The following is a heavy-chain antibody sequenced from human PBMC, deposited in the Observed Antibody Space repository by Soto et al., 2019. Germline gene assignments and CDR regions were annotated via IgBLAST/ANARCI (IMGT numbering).Heavy chain of an antibody. D-gene: IGHD5-12*01. V-gene: IGHV4-34*01. CDR2: INHSGST. Sequence: PSETLSLTCAVYGGSFSGYYWSWIRQPPGKGLEWIGEINHSGSTNYNPSLKSRVTISVDTSKNQFSLKLSSVTAADTAVYYCARSREYISWFDPWGQGTLVTVSS. CDR1: GGSFSGYY. CDR3: ARSREYISWFDP. J-gene: IGHJ5*02.